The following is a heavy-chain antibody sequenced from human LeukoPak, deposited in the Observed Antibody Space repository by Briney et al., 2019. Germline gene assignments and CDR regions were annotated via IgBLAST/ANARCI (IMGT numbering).Heavy chain of an antibody. Sequence: GGSLRLSCTASGFTASGFTFSSYAMSWVRQAPGKGLEWVSAISGSGGSTYYADSVKGRFTISRDNSKNTLYLQMNSLRAEDTAVYYCAKAVFGVVRNYFDYWGQGTLVTVSS. CDR3: AKAVFGVVRNYFDY. CDR2: ISGSGGST. CDR1: GFTFSSYA. D-gene: IGHD3-3*01. V-gene: IGHV3-23*01. J-gene: IGHJ4*02.